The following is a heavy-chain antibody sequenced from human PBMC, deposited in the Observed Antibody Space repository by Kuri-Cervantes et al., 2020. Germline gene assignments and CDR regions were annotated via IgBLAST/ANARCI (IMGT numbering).Heavy chain of an antibody. CDR2: ISWDGGST. D-gene: IGHD3-22*01. CDR3: AKDNRYYYDSSGPLDY. Sequence: GGSLRLSCAASGFTFDDYAMHWVRQAPGKGLEWVSLISWDGGSTYYADSVKGRFTISRDNAKNSLYLQMNSLRAEDTALYYCAKDNRYYYDSSGPLDYWGQGTLVTVSS. CDR1: GFTFDDYA. V-gene: IGHV3-43D*04. J-gene: IGHJ4*02.